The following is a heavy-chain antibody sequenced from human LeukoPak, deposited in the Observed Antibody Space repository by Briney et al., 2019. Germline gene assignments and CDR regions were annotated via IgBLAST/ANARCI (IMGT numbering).Heavy chain of an antibody. CDR3: ARDMYSMSSARGAY. CDR2: INGDGSST. CDR1: GFTFSSYW. Sequence: PGGSLRLSCAASGFTFSSYWMHWVRQAPGKGLVWVARINGDGSSTTYVESVRGRFTISRDNAKKTLYLQMNSLRAEDAAVYYCARDMYSMSSARGAYWGQGTLVTVSS. D-gene: IGHD3-10*01. V-gene: IGHV3-74*01. J-gene: IGHJ4*02.